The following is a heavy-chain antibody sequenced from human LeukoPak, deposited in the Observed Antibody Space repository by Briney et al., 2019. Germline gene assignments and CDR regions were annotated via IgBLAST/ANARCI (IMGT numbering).Heavy chain of an antibody. CDR3: ARGYCSSTSCSKPRPLWYFDL. CDR1: GGSFSGYY. CDR2: INHSGST. D-gene: IGHD2-2*01. Sequence: PSETLSLTCAVYGGSFSGYYWSWIRQPPGKGLEWIGEINHSGSTNYNPSLKSRVTISVDTSKNQFSLKLSSVTAADTAVYYCARGYCSSTSCSKPRPLWYFDLWGRGTLVTVSS. J-gene: IGHJ2*01. V-gene: IGHV4-34*01.